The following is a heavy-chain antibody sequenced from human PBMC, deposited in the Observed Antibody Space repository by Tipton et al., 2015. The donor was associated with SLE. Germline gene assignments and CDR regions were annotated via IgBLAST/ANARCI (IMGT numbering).Heavy chain of an antibody. V-gene: IGHV4-39*07. J-gene: IGHJ4*02. Sequence: LRLSCSVSGGSITSSSYFWGWIRQHPGKGLEWIGSNSHNGNTYYKPSLKSRHTISEDTSNIQFSLKLSSVTAADTAVYFCARGATARVIPAASSYSWGQGTLVTVSS. CDR3: ARGATARVIPAASSYS. CDR2: NSHNGNT. D-gene: IGHD2-2*01. CDR1: GGSITSSSYF.